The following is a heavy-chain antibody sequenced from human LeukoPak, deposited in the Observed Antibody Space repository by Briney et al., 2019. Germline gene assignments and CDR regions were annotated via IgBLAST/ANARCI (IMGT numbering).Heavy chain of an antibody. V-gene: IGHV4-39*01. Sequence: SETLSLTCTVSGGSISSSSYYWGWIRQPPGKGLEWIGSIYYSGSTYYNPSLKSRVTISVDTSKNQFSLKLSSVTAADTAVYYCARHPGYCSSTSCYTMREDKYYFDYWGQGTLVTVSP. CDR3: ARHPGYCSSTSCYTMREDKYYFDY. CDR1: GGSISSSSYY. CDR2: IYYSGST. J-gene: IGHJ4*02. D-gene: IGHD2-2*02.